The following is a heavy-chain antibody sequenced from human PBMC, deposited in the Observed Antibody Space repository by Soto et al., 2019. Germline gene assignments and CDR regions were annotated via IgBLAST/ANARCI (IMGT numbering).Heavy chain of an antibody. Sequence: EVQLLESGGGLVQPGGSLRLSCEVSGFIFSSYAMNWVRQDPGKGLEWVASISNTGTVTYYADSVKGRFTISRDNSKKTWYLQRNSLRTEDTAVYYCAKDWMGLGYFFEYWVQGTLVTVPS. CDR1: GFIFSSYA. D-gene: IGHD7-27*01. J-gene: IGHJ4*02. V-gene: IGHV3-23*01. CDR3: AKDWMGLGYFFEY. CDR2: ISNTGTVT.